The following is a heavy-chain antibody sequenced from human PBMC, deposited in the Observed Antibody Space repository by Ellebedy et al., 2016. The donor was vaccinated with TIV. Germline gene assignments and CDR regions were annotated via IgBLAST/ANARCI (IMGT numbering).Heavy chain of an antibody. V-gene: IGHV4-39*01. CDR2: IYYSGDT. Sequence: PSETLSLTCTVSADSLSRSSYYWGWFRLPPGKGLEWIGNIYYSGDTDYNPSLKSRITMSVDTSTNQFSLNLRSVTAADTAVYYCARNPPTYNWVDSWGQGILVTVSS. CDR1: ADSLSRSSYY. CDR3: ARNPPTYNWVDS. J-gene: IGHJ5*01.